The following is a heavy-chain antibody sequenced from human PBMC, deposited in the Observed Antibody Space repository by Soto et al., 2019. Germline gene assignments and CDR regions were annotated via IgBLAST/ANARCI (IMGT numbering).Heavy chain of an antibody. J-gene: IGHJ4*02. V-gene: IGHV2-26*01. Sequence: GPTLVNPTETLTLTCTVSGFSLSNARMGVSWIRQPPGKALEWLAHIFSNDEKSYSTSLKSRLTISKDTSKSQVVLTMTNMDPVDTATYYCARTSCSGGSCYSFDYWGQGTLVTVSS. CDR2: IFSNDEK. D-gene: IGHD2-15*01. CDR3: ARTSCSGGSCYSFDY. CDR1: GFSLSNARMG.